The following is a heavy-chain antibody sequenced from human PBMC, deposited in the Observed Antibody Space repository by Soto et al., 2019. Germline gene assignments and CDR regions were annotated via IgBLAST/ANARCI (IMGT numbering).Heavy chain of an antibody. CDR2: ISGSGGST. D-gene: IGHD3-9*01. CDR3: ARFDWLIAPYYFHY. Sequence: GSLRLSCAASGFTFSSYAMIWVRQAPGKGLEWVSVISGSGGSTYYADSVKGRFTISRDNSKNTLYLQMNSLRAEDTALYYCARFDWLIAPYYFHYWGQGTLVTVSS. CDR1: GFTFSSYA. J-gene: IGHJ4*02. V-gene: IGHV3-23*01.